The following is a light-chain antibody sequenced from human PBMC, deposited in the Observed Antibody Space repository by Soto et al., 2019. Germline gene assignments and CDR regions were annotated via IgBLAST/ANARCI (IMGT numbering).Light chain of an antibody. J-gene: IGKJ4*01. Sequence: DVQMTQSPSSLSAFVGDRVTITCRASQGIAPYLAWFQQKPGKVPKLLIYATSTLQSGVPSRFSGSGSGTDFTLTINSLQTDDVGTYYCQKYNSAPITFGGGTKVEIK. CDR1: QGIAPY. CDR2: ATS. CDR3: QKYNSAPIT. V-gene: IGKV1-27*01.